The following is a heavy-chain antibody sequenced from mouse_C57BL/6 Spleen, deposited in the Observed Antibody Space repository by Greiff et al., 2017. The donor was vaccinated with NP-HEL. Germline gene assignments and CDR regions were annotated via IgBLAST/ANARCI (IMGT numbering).Heavy chain of an antibody. CDR3: ARGPDYYGSSYLYWYFDV. CDR2: IDPSDSYT. V-gene: IGHV1-59*01. D-gene: IGHD1-1*01. CDR1: GYTFTSYW. J-gene: IGHJ1*03. Sequence: QVQLQQPGAELVRPGTSVKLSCKASGYTFTSYWMHWVKQRPGQGLEWIGVIDPSDSYTNYNQKFKGKATLTVDTSSSTAYMQLSSLTSEDSAVYYCARGPDYYGSSYLYWYFDVWGTGTTVTVSS.